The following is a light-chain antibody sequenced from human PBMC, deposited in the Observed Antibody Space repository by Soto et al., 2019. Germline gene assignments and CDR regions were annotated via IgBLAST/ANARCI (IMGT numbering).Light chain of an antibody. Sequence: DFVMTQSPGSLTVSLGERATINCRSSQSVLYSSNNKNYLAWYQQKPGQPPKLLIYWASTRESGVPDRFSGSGSGTDFTLTITSLQAEDVAVYYCQQYYTTPVTFGPGTKVDI. CDR1: QSVLYSSNNKNY. CDR3: QQYYTTPVT. CDR2: WAS. V-gene: IGKV4-1*01. J-gene: IGKJ3*01.